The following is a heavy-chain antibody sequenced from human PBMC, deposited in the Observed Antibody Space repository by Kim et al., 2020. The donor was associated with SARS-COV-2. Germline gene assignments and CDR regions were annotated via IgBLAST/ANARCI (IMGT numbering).Heavy chain of an antibody. CDR1: GGSFSGYY. D-gene: IGHD3-10*01. V-gene: IGHV4-34*01. J-gene: IGHJ4*02. CDR3: ARVVRGVIGY. CDR2: INHSGST. Sequence: SETLSLTCAVYGGSFSGYYWSWIRQPPGKGLEWIGEINHSGSTNYNPSLKSRVTISVDTSKNQFSLKLSSVTAADTAVYYCARVVRGVIGYWGQGTLVTV.